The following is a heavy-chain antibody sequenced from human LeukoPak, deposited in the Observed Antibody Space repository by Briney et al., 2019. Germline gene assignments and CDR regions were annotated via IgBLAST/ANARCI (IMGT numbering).Heavy chain of an antibody. CDR2: IYYSGFT. V-gene: IGHV4-59*02. J-gene: IGHJ4*02. CDR1: SGSVSSYY. Sequence: SETLSLTCSISSGSVSSYYWNWIRQPPGKGLEWIGYIYYSGFTNYNPSLKSRVTISGDTSKNQFSLKLSSVTAADTAVYYCARRGGWYYFDYWGQGTLVTVSS. CDR3: ARRGGWYYFDY. D-gene: IGHD6-19*01.